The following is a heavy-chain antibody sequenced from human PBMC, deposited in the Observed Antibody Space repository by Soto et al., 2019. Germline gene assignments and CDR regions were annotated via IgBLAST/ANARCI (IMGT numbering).Heavy chain of an antibody. CDR2: ISAYNGNT. CDR1: GYTFTSYG. J-gene: IGHJ6*02. V-gene: IGHV1-18*01. D-gene: IGHD2-15*01. CDR3: ARYCSGGSCYRSYYYDYGMDV. Sequence: QVQLVQSGAEVKKPGASVKVSCKASGYTFTSYGISWVRQAPGQGLEWMGWISAYNGNTNYAQKLQGRVTMTTDTSTSTAYMELRSLRSDDTAVYYCARYCSGGSCYRSYYYDYGMDVWGQGTTVTVSS.